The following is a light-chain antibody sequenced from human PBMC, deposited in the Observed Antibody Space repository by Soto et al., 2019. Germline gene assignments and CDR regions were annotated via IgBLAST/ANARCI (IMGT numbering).Light chain of an antibody. CDR3: QQYGSSPPVT. Sequence: EIVLTQSPGTLSLSPWESSTLXSRASQTVTRSYLAWYQQKPGQAPRLLIYGASTRATGIPARFSGSGSGTDFTLTISRLEPEDFAVYYCQQYGSSPPVTFGQGTKVDIK. CDR1: QTVTRSY. V-gene: IGKV3-20*01. CDR2: GAS. J-gene: IGKJ1*01.